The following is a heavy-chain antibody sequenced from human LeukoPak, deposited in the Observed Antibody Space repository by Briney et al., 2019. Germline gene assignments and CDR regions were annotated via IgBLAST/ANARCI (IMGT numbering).Heavy chain of an antibody. CDR1: GYSISSAYY. J-gene: IGHJ3*02. Sequence: SETLSLTCSVSGYSISSAYYWGWIRLPPGKGLEWIGTIYHSGTTYYNPSLKSRVTISVDTSKNQFSLKLGSVTAADTAVYYCAREDGTSMDNAFDIWGQGTMVTVSS. V-gene: IGHV4-38-2*02. CDR2: IYHSGTT. D-gene: IGHD5-18*01. CDR3: AREDGTSMDNAFDI.